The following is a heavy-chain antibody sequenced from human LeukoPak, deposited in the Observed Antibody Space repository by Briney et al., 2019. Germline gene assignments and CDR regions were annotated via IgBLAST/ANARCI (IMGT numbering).Heavy chain of an antibody. D-gene: IGHD5-24*01. J-gene: IGHJ4*02. Sequence: PGGSLRLSCAASGFTVSSYSMNWVRQAQGQGLEWGSTISSNATYIYYADSLKGRFTISRDNAKNSLYLQMNSLRVEDTAVYYCARAEVVIDGYTYAFDHWGRGTLVTVSS. CDR2: ISSNATYI. V-gene: IGHV3-21*01. CDR3: ARAEVVIDGYTYAFDH. CDR1: GFTVSSYS.